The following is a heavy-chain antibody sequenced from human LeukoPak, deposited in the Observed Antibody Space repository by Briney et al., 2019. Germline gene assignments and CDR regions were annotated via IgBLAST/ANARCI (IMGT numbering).Heavy chain of an antibody. V-gene: IGHV5-51*01. J-gene: IGHJ4*02. CDR1: GYSFTSYW. D-gene: IGHD5-18*01. Sequence: GESLKISCKASGYSFTSYWIGWVRQVPGKGLEWMGIIDPSDSDTRYTPSFQGQVTISADRSLNTAFLQWHSLKASDTAMYYCARQTAMGRSGDYWGQGTLVTVSS. CDR3: ARQTAMGRSGDY. CDR2: IDPSDSDT.